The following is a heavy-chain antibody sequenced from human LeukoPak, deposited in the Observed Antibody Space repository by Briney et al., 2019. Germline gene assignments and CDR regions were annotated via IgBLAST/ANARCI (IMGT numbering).Heavy chain of an antibody. D-gene: IGHD6-19*01. CDR1: GFTFSSYS. CDR2: ISSSSSYI. CDR3: ARGQGSGWYSQH. V-gene: IGHV3-21*01. Sequence: GGSLRLSCAASGFTFSSYSMNWVRQAPGKGLEWVSSISSSSSYIYYADSVKGRFTISRDNAKNSPYLQMNSLRAEDTAVYYCARGQGSGWYSQHWGQGTLVTVSS. J-gene: IGHJ1*01.